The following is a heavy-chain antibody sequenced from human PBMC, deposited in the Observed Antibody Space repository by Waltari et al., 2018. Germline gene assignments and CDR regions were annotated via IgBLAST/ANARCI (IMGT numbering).Heavy chain of an antibody. J-gene: IGHJ3*02. V-gene: IGHV3-23*01. Sequence: EVQLLESGGGWVQPGGSLRLSCAASGFTFSNYAMSWVRQAPGKGLEWVSVISGSGGTTYYAGSVKGRFTISRDNSKNTLYLQMNSLRAEDTAVYYCAKDRGVNTDAFDIWGQGTMVTVSS. CDR1: GFTFSNYA. CDR2: ISGSGGTT. CDR3: AKDRGVNTDAFDI. D-gene: IGHD3-10*01.